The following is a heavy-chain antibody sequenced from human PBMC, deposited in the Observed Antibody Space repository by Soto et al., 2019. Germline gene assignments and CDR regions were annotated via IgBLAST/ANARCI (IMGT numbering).Heavy chain of an antibody. CDR2: INHSGST. V-gene: IGHV4-34*01. Sequence: PSETLSLTCAVYGGSFSGYYWSWIRQPPGKGLEWIGEINHSGSTNYNPSLKSRVTISVDTSKNQFSLKLSSVTAADTAVYYCASGYDFWSGYYTCDYWGRGTLVTVSS. CDR1: GGSFSGYY. CDR3: ASGYDFWSGYYTCDY. J-gene: IGHJ4*02. D-gene: IGHD3-3*01.